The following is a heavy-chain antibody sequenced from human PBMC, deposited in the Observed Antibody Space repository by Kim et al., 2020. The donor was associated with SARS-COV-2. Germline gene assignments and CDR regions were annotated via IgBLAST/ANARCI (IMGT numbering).Heavy chain of an antibody. CDR2: IYYSGGT. Sequence: SETLSLTCTVSGGSISSSSYYWGWIRQPPGKGLEWIGSIYYSGGTYYNPSLKSRVTISVDTSKNQFSLKLSSVTAADTAVYYCARRTRRVLPTIGGYYGMDVWGQGTTVTVSS. CDR3: ARRTRRVLPTIGGYYGMDV. J-gene: IGHJ6*02. D-gene: IGHD1-26*01. V-gene: IGHV4-39*01. CDR1: GGSISSSSYY.